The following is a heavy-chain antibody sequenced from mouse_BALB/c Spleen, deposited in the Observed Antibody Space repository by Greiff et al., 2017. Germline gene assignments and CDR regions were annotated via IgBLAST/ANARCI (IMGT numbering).Heavy chain of an antibody. Sequence: VQLQQSGAELARPGASVKLSCKASGYTFTSYWMQWVKQRPGQGLEWIGAIYPGDGDTRYTQKFKGKATLTADKSSSTAYMQLSSLASEDSAVYYCASIRLREYFDVGGAGTTVTVAS. CDR3: ASIRLREYFDV. CDR2: IYPGDGDT. D-gene: IGHD1-2*01. V-gene: IGHV1-87*01. J-gene: IGHJ1*01. CDR1: GYTFTSYW.